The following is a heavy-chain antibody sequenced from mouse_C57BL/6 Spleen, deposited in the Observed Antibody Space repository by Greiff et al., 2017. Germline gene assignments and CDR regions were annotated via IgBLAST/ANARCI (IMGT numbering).Heavy chain of an antibody. Sequence: QVQLQQPGAELVMPGASVKLSCKASGYTFTSYWMHWVKQRPGQGLEWIGEIDPSDSYPNYNQKFKGKSTLTVDKSSSTAYMQLSSLTSEDSAVYYCARGITTVVAPDAMDYWGQGTSVTVSS. CDR1: GYTFTSYW. J-gene: IGHJ4*01. V-gene: IGHV1-69*01. D-gene: IGHD1-1*01. CDR3: ARGITTVVAPDAMDY. CDR2: IDPSDSYP.